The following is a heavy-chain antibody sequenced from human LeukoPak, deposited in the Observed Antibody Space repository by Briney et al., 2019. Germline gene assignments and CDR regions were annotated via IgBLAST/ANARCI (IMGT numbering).Heavy chain of an antibody. J-gene: IGHJ4*02. D-gene: IGHD4-17*01. CDR3: ARGLPSDYGDYVPFDY. CDR1: GYTFTSYG. CDR2: MNPNSGNT. V-gene: IGHV1-8*02. Sequence: SVKVSCKASGYTFTSYGINWVRQATGQGLEWMGWMNPNSGNTGYAQKFQGRVTMTRNTSISTAYMELSSLRSEDTAVYYCARGLPSDYGDYVPFDYWGQGTLVTVSS.